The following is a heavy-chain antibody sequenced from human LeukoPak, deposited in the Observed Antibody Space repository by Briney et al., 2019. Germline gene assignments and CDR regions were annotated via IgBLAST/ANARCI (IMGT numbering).Heavy chain of an antibody. Sequence: ASVKVSCKASGYTLTSYDISWVRQAPGQGLEWMGRIIPILGIANSAQTFQGRVTITADKSTSTAYMELSSLRSEDTAVYYCARDPNSGSYLHFDYWGQGTLVTVSS. CDR1: GYTLTSYD. D-gene: IGHD1-26*01. J-gene: IGHJ4*02. CDR2: IIPILGIA. CDR3: ARDPNSGSYLHFDY. V-gene: IGHV1-69*04.